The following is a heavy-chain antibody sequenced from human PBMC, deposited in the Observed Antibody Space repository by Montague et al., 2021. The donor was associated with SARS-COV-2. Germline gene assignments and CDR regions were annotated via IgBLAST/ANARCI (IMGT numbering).Heavy chain of an antibody. D-gene: IGHD2-15*01. CDR3: ARHYSATHPAVY. V-gene: IGHV4-59*08. CDR1: GGSISSFY. CDR2: SSDSGST. J-gene: IGHJ4*02. Sequence: SETLSLTCTVSGGSISSFYWSWFRQPPGKGLERIWYSSDSGSTNYNPYLTRRVTVSVDTSKNQFSLKVNSVTAADTAVYYCARHYSATHPAVYWGQGTLVTVSS.